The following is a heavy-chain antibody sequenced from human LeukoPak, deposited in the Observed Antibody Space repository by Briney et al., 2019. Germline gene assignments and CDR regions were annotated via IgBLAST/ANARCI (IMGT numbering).Heavy chain of an antibody. V-gene: IGHV3-30-3*01. CDR1: GFSFSNYA. D-gene: IGHD5-18*01. J-gene: IGHJ4*02. Sequence: GGSLRLSCAASGFSFSNYAMHWVRQAPGKGLEWVAIISYDGNDKYYTDSVKGRFTISRDKSKNTLYLQMNSLRAEDTAVYYCARDRDTAMGLWGQGTLVTVSS. CDR2: ISYDGNDK. CDR3: ARDRDTAMGL.